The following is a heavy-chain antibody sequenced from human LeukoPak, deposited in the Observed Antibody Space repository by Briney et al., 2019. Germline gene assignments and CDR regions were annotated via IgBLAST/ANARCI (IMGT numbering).Heavy chain of an antibody. CDR1: GLNFDDSA. CDR2: ISAVGRST. J-gene: IGHJ4*02. CDR3: AKESGKFDY. Sequence: QPGASLRLSCVASGLNFDDSAMHWVRQAPGKGLEWVSLISAVGRSTFSADSVKGRFSISRDNSKNSLYLQMNSLRSEDTAMYYCAKESGKFDYWGQGTLVAV. V-gene: IGHV3-43*02.